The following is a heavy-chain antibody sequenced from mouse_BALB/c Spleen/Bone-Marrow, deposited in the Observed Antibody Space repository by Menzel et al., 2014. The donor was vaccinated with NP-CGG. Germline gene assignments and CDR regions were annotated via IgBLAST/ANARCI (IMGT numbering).Heavy chain of an antibody. J-gene: IGHJ1*01. CDR3: ARRTNLQGDFDV. V-gene: IGHV1-67*01. D-gene: IGHD1-3*01. Sequence: VLLQPFWPSLVRSGVSVKFSCKGSGYTFTDYAMHWVKQSHAKSLEWIGVISTYSVNTNYNQKFKGKATMTVDKSSSTAYXALXRLTSEDSAIYYCARRTNLQGDFDVWGAGTTVTVSS. CDR2: ISTYSVNT. CDR1: GYTFTDYA.